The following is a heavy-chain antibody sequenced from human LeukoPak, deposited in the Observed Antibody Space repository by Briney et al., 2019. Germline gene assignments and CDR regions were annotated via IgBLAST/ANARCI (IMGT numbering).Heavy chain of an antibody. Sequence: SETLSLTCAVYGGSFSGYYWSWIRQPPGKGLEWIGEINHSGSTNYNPSLKSRVTISVDTSKNQFSLKLSSVTAADTAVYYCASKKRARFDPWGQGTLVTVSS. CDR3: ASKKRARFDP. CDR2: INHSGST. CDR1: GGSFSGYY. J-gene: IGHJ5*02. V-gene: IGHV4-34*01.